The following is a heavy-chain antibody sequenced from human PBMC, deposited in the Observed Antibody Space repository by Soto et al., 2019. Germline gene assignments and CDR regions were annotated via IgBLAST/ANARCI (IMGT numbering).Heavy chain of an antibody. J-gene: IGHJ4*02. D-gene: IGHD1-26*01. Sequence: SVKVSCKASGSTFSSYAISWVRQAPGQGLEWMGGIIPIFGTANYAQKFQGRVTITADESTSTAYMELSSLRSEDTAVYYCAMSKWELVPYFDYWGQGTLVTVSS. CDR1: GSTFSSYA. V-gene: IGHV1-69*13. CDR2: IIPIFGTA. CDR3: AMSKWELVPYFDY.